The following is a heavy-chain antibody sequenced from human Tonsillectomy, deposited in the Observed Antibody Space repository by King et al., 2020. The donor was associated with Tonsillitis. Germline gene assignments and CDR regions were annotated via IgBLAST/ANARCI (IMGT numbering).Heavy chain of an antibody. CDR1: GFTFSSHA. CDR3: ARDPIHCSGGSCYFGVPDY. J-gene: IGHJ4*02. V-gene: IGHV3-30*04. CDR2: ISYDGSND. Sequence: VQLVESGXGVVQPGRSLRLSCAASGFTFSSHAMHWVRQAPGKGLEWVAVISYDGSNDYYADSVKGRFTISRDNSKNTLYLQMYSLRADDTAVYYCARDPIHCSGGSCYFGVPDYWGQGTLVTVSS. D-gene: IGHD2-15*01.